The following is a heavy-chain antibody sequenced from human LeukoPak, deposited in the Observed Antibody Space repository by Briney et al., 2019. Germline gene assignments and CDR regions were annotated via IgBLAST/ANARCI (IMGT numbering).Heavy chain of an antibody. D-gene: IGHD3-10*01. J-gene: IGHJ3*02. Sequence: SETLSLTCTVSGGSISSYYWSWIRQPPGKGLEWIGYIYYSGSTNYNPSLKSRVTISVDMSKNQFSLKLSSVTAADTAVYYCARLMETYGSGSYNAFDIWGQGTMVTVSS. CDR2: IYYSGST. CDR1: GGSISSYY. CDR3: ARLMETYGSGSYNAFDI. V-gene: IGHV4-59*08.